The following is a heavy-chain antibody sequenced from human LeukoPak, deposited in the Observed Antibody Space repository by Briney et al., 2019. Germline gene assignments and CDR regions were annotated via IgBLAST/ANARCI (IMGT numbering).Heavy chain of an antibody. V-gene: IGHV4-59*01. CDR2: IYDSGCT. J-gene: IGHJ3*01. CDR3: WRDMERGGTRGRAFNL. CDR1: GGSISIYY. Sequence: SEALPLTCTVSGGSISIYYWSWMSQPPGKGREWIGYIYDSGCTNYNPSFKRRVTISVAASKNQFYFKLRSVNTADTALHLFWRDMERGGTRGRAFNLWREGTMVSVSS. D-gene: IGHD3-16*01.